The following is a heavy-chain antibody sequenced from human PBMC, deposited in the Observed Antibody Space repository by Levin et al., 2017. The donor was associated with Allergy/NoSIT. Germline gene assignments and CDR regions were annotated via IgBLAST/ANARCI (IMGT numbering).Heavy chain of an antibody. D-gene: IGHD5-12*01. J-gene: IGHJ3*02. V-gene: IGHV3-21*01. CDR3: ARDRPLLIVADDAFDI. CDR2: ISSSSSYI. Sequence: GGSLRLSCAASGFTFSSYSMNWVRQAPGKGLEWVSSISSSSSYIYYADSVKGRFTISRDNAKNSLYLQMNSLRAEDTAVYYCARDRPLLIVADDAFDIWGQGTMVTVSS. CDR1: GFTFSSYS.